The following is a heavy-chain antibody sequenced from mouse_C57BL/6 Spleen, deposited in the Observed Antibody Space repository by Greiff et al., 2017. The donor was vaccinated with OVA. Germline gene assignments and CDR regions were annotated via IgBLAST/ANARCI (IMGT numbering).Heavy chain of an antibody. CDR3: AIGYYDYDGYAMDY. D-gene: IGHD2-4*01. J-gene: IGHJ4*01. V-gene: IGHV1-74*01. CDR2: IHPSDSGT. CDR1: GYTFTSYW. Sequence: QVQLKQPGAELVKPGASVKVSCKASGYTFTSYWMHWVKQRPGQGLEWIGRIHPSDSGTNYNQKFKGKATLTVDKASSTAYMQLSSLTSEDAAVYYCAIGYYDYDGYAMDYWGQGTSVTVSS.